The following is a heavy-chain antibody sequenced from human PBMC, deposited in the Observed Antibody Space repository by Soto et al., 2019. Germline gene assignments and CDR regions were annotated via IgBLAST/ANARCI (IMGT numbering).Heavy chain of an antibody. D-gene: IGHD2-21*02. Sequence: SVQVSCKASGGTFSNHAISWVRQAPGQGLAWVGGIIPMFPTADYAQRFQGRVTITADDSTTTVYMELSGLRSEDTAMYYCARNDATYCGGDCYRYFYYGMDVWGQGTTVTVSS. J-gene: IGHJ6*02. V-gene: IGHV1-69*13. CDR1: GGTFSNHA. CDR3: ARNDATYCGGDCYRYFYYGMDV. CDR2: IIPMFPTA.